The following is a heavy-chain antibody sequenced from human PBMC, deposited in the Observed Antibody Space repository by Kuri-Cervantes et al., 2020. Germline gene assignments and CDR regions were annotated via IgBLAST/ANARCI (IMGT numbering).Heavy chain of an antibody. D-gene: IGHD6-19*01. J-gene: IGHJ1*01. CDR3: ARGPSSGWQKSAEYFHY. CDR2: ISSGSSYI. CDR1: GFTFSSYS. V-gene: IGHV3-21*01. Sequence: GESLKISCAASGFTFSSYSMNWVRQAPGKGLEWVSSISSGSSYIYYADSVKGRFTISRDNANNSLYLQMNSLGAEDMAMYYCARGPSSGWQKSAEYFHYWGQGILVTVSS.